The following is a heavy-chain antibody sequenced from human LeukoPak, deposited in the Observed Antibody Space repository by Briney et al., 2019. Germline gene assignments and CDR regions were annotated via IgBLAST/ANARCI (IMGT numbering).Heavy chain of an antibody. CDR3: THLDTALTSGEFGFVN. V-gene: IGHV2-5*02. Sequence: SGPTLVKPTQTLTLTCTFSGFSLSTSGVGVGWVRQPPGKALEFLALIYWDDDNRYSPSLEDRLTISKDTSKNQVVLTMTNMDPVDTATYYCTHLDTALTSGEFGFVNWGQGTLVTVPS. CDR1: GFSLSTSGVG. J-gene: IGHJ4*02. D-gene: IGHD5-18*01. CDR2: IYWDDDN.